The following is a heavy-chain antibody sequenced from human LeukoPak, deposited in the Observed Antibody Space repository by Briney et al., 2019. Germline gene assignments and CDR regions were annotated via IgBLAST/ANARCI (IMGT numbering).Heavy chain of an antibody. D-gene: IGHD3-3*01. Sequence: SETLSLTCTVSGGSISSYYWSWIRQPPGKGLEWIGEINHSGSTNYNPSLKSRVTISVDTSKNQFSLKLSSVTAADTAVYYCARRSLYDFWSGYPSDAFDIWGQGTMVTVSS. J-gene: IGHJ3*02. CDR2: INHSGST. CDR1: GGSISSYY. CDR3: ARRSLYDFWSGYPSDAFDI. V-gene: IGHV4-34*01.